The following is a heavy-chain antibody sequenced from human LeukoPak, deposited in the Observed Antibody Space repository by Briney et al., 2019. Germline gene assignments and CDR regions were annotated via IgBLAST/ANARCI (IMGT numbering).Heavy chain of an antibody. CDR1: GFXFSSYW. J-gene: IGHJ4*02. CDR3: ARDESQEMVTIRGFDY. Sequence: GGSLRLSCAASGFXFSSYWIHWVRQAPGKGLVWVSCISRDGTTIRYADSVRGRFTISRDNAKSTLYLQINSLRPEDTAVYYCARDESQEMVTIRGFDYWGQGTLVTVSS. D-gene: IGHD5-24*01. V-gene: IGHV3-74*01. CDR2: ISRDGTTI.